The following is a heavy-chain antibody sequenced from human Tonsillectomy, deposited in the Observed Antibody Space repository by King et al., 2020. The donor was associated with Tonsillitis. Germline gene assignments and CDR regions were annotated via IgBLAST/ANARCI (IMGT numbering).Heavy chain of an antibody. CDR2: ISPYNGNT. Sequence: QLVQSGAEVKKPGASVKVSCKASGYTLITYAINWVRQAPGQGLEWMGWISPYNGNTKYAENLQGRVTMTTDTSTTTAYMELRSLTSDDTAIYYCVRADDSTGFYSPFDYWGQGTLVSVSS. V-gene: IGHV1-18*01. CDR1: GYTLITYA. D-gene: IGHD3-22*01. J-gene: IGHJ4*02. CDR3: VRADDSTGFYSPFDY.